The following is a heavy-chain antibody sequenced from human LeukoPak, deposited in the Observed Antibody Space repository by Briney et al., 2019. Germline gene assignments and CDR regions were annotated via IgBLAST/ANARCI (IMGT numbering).Heavy chain of an antibody. CDR3: ARTGSTSCFDY. CDR1: GFTFSSYS. CDR2: ISSSSSTI. J-gene: IGHJ4*02. Sequence: GGSLRLSCAASGFTFSSYSMNWVRQAPGKGLEWVSYISSSSSTIYYANSVKGRFTISRDNAKNSLYLQMNSLRAEDTAVYYCARTGSTSCFDYWGQGTLVTVSS. D-gene: IGHD2-2*01. V-gene: IGHV3-48*01.